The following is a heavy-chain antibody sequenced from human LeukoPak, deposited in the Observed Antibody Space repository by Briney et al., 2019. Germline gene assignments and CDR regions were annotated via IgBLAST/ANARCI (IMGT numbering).Heavy chain of an antibody. CDR2: IYTSGST. Sequence: SETLSLTCAVSGGSISSYYWSWIRQPPGKGLEWIGYIYTSGSTNYNPSLKSRVTISVDTSNNQFSLKLSSVTAADTAVYYCASSGDIVVVPATRGINYYMDVWGKGTTVTVSS. CDR1: GGSISSYY. CDR3: ASSGDIVVVPATRGINYYMDV. J-gene: IGHJ6*03. V-gene: IGHV4-4*09. D-gene: IGHD2-2*01.